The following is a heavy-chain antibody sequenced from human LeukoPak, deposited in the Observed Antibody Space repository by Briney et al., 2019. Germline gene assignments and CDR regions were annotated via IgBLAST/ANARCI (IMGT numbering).Heavy chain of an antibody. CDR1: GFTFSSYS. V-gene: IGHV3-21*01. CDR2: ISSSSSYV. Sequence: GGSLRLSCAASGFTFSSYSMNWVRQAPGKGLEWVSSISSSSSYVYYADSVKGRFTISRDNAKNSLHLQMNSLRAEDTAVYYCARDSEYYDILTGYPAIDYWGQGTLVTVSS. J-gene: IGHJ4*02. CDR3: ARDSEYYDILTGYPAIDY. D-gene: IGHD3-9*01.